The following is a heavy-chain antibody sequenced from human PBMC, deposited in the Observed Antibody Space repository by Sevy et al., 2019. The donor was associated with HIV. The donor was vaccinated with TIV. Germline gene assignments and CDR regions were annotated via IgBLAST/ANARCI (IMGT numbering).Heavy chain of an antibody. CDR1: GDPISNYY. CDR2: LFYSGST. J-gene: IGHJ6*02. V-gene: IGHV4-59*01. D-gene: IGHD6-13*01. CDR3: ARGIAAPRGMDV. Sequence: SETLSLTCTVSGDPISNYYWSWIRQPPGKGLEWIGDLFYSGSTNYNPSLKSRVTISVDTTKNQVSLKVRSVTAAETAVYYCARGIAAPRGMDVWGQGTTVTVSS.